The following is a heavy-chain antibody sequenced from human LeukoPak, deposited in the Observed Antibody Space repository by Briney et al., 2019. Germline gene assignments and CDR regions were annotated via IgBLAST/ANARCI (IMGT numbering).Heavy chain of an antibody. CDR1: GYSISSGYY. CDR2: IYHSGST. Sequence: SETLSLTCTVSGYSISSGYYWGWIRQPPGKGLEWIGSIYHSGSTYYNPSLKSRVTISVDTSKNQFSLKLSSVTAADTAVYYCARQRPYCSGGSCYFDYWGQGTLVTVSS. D-gene: IGHD2-15*01. CDR3: ARQRPYCSGGSCYFDY. J-gene: IGHJ4*02. V-gene: IGHV4-38-2*02.